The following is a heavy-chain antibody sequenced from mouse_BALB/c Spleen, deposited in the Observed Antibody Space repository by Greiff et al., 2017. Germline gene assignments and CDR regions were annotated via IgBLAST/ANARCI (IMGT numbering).Heavy chain of an antibody. J-gene: IGHJ4*01. D-gene: IGHD2-10*02. V-gene: IGHV5-12-1*01. CDR3: ARPSYGNYLYAMDY. CDR2: ISSGGGST. Sequence: EVKVVESGGGLVKPGGSLKLSCAASGFAFSSYDMSWVRQTPEKRLEWVAYISSGGGSTYYPDTVKGRFTISRDNAKNTLYLQMSSLKSEDTAMYYCARPSYGNYLYAMDYWGQGTSVTVSS. CDR1: GFAFSSYD.